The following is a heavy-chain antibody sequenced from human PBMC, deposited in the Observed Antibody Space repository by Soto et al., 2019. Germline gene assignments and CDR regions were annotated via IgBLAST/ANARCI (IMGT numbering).Heavy chain of an antibody. J-gene: IGHJ5*02. Sequence: ASVKVSCKASGYTFTSYAMHWVRQAPGQRLEWMGWINAGNGNTKYSQKFQGRVTITRDTSASTAYMELSSLRSEDTAVYYCARDLEIGPAVSYGEINWFDPWGQGTLVTVS. V-gene: IGHV1-3*01. CDR1: GYTFTSYA. D-gene: IGHD5-18*01. CDR3: ARDLEIGPAVSYGEINWFDP. CDR2: INAGNGNT.